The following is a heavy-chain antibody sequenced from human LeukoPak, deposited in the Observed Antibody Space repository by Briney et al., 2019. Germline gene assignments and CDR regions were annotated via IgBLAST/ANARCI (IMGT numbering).Heavy chain of an antibody. D-gene: IGHD3-9*01. CDR1: GGSFSGHY. V-gene: IGHV4-34*01. J-gene: IGHJ4*02. CDR3: ARYYDVLTGYYTFDY. Sequence: SEPLSLTCAVYGGSFSGHYWSWIRQPPGKGLEWIGEITHSGSTNSNPTLKSRVTISQDISKNRFSLKLSSVTAADTAVYYCARYYDVLTGYYTFDYWGQGTLVTVTS. CDR2: ITHSGST.